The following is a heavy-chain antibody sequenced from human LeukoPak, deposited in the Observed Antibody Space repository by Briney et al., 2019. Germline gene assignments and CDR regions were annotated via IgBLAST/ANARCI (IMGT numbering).Heavy chain of an antibody. D-gene: IGHD1-26*01. V-gene: IGHV1-3*03. Sequence: ASVKVFCKASGYTFTRYAIHWVRQAPGQRLEWMGWINADNGNTKYSQEFQGRVTITRNTSISTAYMELSSLRSEDTAVYYCARVSRVRRRMGDVGYYFDYWGQGTLVTVSS. CDR3: ARVSRVRRRMGDVGYYFDY. CDR2: INADNGNT. J-gene: IGHJ4*02. CDR1: GYTFTRYA.